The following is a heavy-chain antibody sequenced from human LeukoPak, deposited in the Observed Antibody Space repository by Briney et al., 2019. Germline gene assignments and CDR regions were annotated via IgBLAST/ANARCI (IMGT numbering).Heavy chain of an antibody. D-gene: IGHD6-13*01. V-gene: IGHV4-59*08. J-gene: IGHJ4*02. CDR2: IYYSGST. Sequence: SETLSLTCTVSSGSISSYYWSWIRQPPGKGLEWIGYIYYSGSTNYNPSLKSRVTISVDTSKNQFSLKLSSVTAADTAVYYCARAGYSSTPDFVYWGQGTLVTVSS. CDR3: ARAGYSSTPDFVY. CDR1: SGSISSYY.